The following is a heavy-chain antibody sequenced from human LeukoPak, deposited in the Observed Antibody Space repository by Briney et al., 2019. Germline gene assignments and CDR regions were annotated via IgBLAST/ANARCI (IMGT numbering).Heavy chain of an antibody. V-gene: IGHV1-8*01. CDR3: AREGYDYVPLGFDP. CDR1: GYTFTSYD. J-gene: IGHJ5*02. D-gene: IGHD3-16*01. Sequence: ASVKVSCKASGYTFTSYDINWVRQATGQGLEWMGWMNPNSGNTGYAQKFQGRVTMTRNTSISTAYMELSSLRSDDTAVYYCAREGYDYVPLGFDPWGQGTLVTVSS. CDR2: MNPNSGNT.